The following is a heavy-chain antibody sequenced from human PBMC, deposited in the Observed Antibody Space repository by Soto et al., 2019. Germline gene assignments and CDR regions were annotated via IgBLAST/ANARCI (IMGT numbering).Heavy chain of an antibody. V-gene: IGHV3-66*01. CDR3: AREFRDGSNTRLAFDP. D-gene: IGHD2-15*01. J-gene: IGHJ5*02. Sequence: EMQLVESGEGLVQPGGSLRLSCAASGFTVSSSYMTWVRQAPGKGLEWVSVMYAGGTTYYAGSVKGRFTFSRDNSKNMLYLQMNNLRAEDTAVYYCAREFRDGSNTRLAFDPGGQGTLVTVSS. CDR1: GFTVSSSY. CDR2: MYAGGTT.